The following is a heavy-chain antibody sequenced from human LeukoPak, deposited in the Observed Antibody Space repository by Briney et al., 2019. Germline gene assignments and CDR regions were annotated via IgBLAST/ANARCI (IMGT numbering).Heavy chain of an antibody. CDR2: MNPNSGST. J-gene: IGHJ4*02. D-gene: IGHD1-1*01. V-gene: IGHV1-8*03. Sequence: ASVKVSCKASGYTFTSYDINWVRQAPGQGLEWMGWMNPNSGSTGYAQKFQSRVTITRNTSINTAYMDLSSLRSEDPAVYYCARGRSTGYPYYFEYWGQGALVTVSS. CDR1: GYTFTSYD. CDR3: ARGRSTGYPYYFEY.